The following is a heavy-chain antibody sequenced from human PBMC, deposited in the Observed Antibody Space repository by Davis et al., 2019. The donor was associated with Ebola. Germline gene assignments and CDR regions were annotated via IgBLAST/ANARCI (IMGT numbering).Heavy chain of an antibody. V-gene: IGHV5-10-1*01. J-gene: IGHJ5*02. Sequence: GESLKISCQGSGYSFTSYWIGWVRQMPGKGLEWMGRIDPSDSYTNYSPSFQGHVTISADKSISTAYLQWSSLKASDTAMYYCARHYYGSGSYYWFDPWGQGTLVTVSS. CDR3: ARHYYGSGSYYWFDP. D-gene: IGHD3-10*01. CDR1: GYSFTSYW. CDR2: IDPSDSYT.